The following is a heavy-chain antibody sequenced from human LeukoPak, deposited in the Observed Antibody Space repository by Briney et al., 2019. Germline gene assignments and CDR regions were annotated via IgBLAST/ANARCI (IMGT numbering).Heavy chain of an antibody. CDR3: ARGVNFRPNLFGVVIIPVSGFDY. J-gene: IGHJ4*02. CDR2: INHSGST. Sequence: PSETLPLTCAVYGGSFSGYYWSWIRQPPGKGLEWIGEINHSGSTNYNPSLKSRVTISVDTSKNQFSLKLSSVTAADTAVYYCARGVNFRPNLFGVVIIPVSGFDYWGQGTLVTVSS. V-gene: IGHV4-34*01. D-gene: IGHD3-3*01. CDR1: GGSFSGYY.